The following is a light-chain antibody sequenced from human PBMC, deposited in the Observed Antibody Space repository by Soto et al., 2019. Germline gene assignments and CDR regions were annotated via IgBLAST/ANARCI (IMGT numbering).Light chain of an antibody. J-gene: IGLJ1*01. V-gene: IGLV2-8*01. CDR3: SSYAGNSIYV. CDR1: SSDVGRYDY. CDR2: DVN. Sequence: QSALTQPPSASGSPGQSVTISCTGSSSDVGRYDYVSWYQHHPGKAPKLMMFDVNKRPSGVPDRFSGSRSGNTASLTVSGLQAEDEADYFCSSYAGNSIYVFGTGTK.